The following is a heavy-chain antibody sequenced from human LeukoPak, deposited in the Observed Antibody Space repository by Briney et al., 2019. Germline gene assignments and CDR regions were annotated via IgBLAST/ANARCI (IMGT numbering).Heavy chain of an antibody. V-gene: IGHV1-46*01. J-gene: IGHJ4*02. CDR3: ARGRNSRAEDY. CDR2: IKPSGDST. D-gene: IGHD4-23*01. CDR1: GYTFTSYY. Sequence: ASVKVSCKASGYTFTSYYIHWVRQAPGHGLEWMGIIKPSGDSTNYAQKFQGRVTMTRDTSTSTVYMELSSLRSEDTAVYYCARGRNSRAEDYWGQGTLVTVSS.